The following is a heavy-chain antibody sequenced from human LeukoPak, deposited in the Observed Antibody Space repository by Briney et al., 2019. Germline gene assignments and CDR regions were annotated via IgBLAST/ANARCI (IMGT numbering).Heavy chain of an antibody. CDR2: IRSKAYGGTT. Sequence: PGGSLRLSCSASGFTFSSYWMSWVRQAPGKGLEWVGFIRSKAYGGTTEYAASVKGRFTISRDDSKSIAYLQMNSLKTEDTAVYYCTRDREDAATDGWGQGTLVTVSS. CDR1: GFTFSSYW. V-gene: IGHV3-49*04. CDR3: TRDREDAATDG. J-gene: IGHJ4*02. D-gene: IGHD6-25*01.